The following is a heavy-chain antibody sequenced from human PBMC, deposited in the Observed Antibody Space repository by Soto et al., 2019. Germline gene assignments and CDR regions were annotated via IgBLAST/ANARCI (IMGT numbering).Heavy chain of an antibody. CDR3: ASPTYYSDSSGRPAY. V-gene: IGHV3-48*01. Sequence: WISKKTGKGLEWVSYISSSSSTIFNTASVKGRFTVTRENAKNSLYLQMNSLRAEDTAVYYCASPTYYSDSSGRPAYWGQPTMVTVSS. J-gene: IGHJ4*02. D-gene: IGHD3-22*01. CDR2: ISSSSSTI.